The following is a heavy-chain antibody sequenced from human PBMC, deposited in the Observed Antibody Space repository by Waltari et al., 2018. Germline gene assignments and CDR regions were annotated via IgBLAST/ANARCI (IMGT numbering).Heavy chain of an antibody. CDR2: IYHSVST. CDR3: ATTPAGGVAFDI. Sequence: QVQLQESGPGLVKPSETLSLTCAVSGYSISSGYSWGWLRQPPGQGLEWIGSIYHSVSTYYNPSLKSRVTISVDTSKNQFSLKLSSVTAADTAVYYCATTPAGGVAFDIWGQGTKGHRLF. V-gene: IGHV4-38-2*01. CDR1: GYSISSGYS. J-gene: IGHJ3*02. D-gene: IGHD1-26*01.